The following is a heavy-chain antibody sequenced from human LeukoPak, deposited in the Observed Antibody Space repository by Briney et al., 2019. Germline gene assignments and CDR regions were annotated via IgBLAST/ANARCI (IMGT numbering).Heavy chain of an antibody. CDR3: ASYYCGGDCEILARAFDI. J-gene: IGHJ3*02. Sequence: NHGESLKISCKGSGYSFTSYWIGWVRQMPGKGLEWMGIIYPGDSDTRYSPSFQGQVTISADKSISTAYLQWSSLKASDTAMYYCASYYCGGDCEILARAFDIWGQGTMVTVSS. D-gene: IGHD2-21*02. V-gene: IGHV5-51*01. CDR1: GYSFTSYW. CDR2: IYPGDSDT.